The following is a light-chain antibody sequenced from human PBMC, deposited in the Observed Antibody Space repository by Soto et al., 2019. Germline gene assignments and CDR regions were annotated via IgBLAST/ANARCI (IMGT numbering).Light chain of an antibody. CDR1: QSISSW. Sequence: DIQMTQSPSTLSASGVERVTITCRASQSISSWLAWYQQKPGKAPKVLIYKASSLESGVPSRFSGSGSGTEFTLTISSLQPDDFATYYCQQYSSYSRTFGQGTKVDI. J-gene: IGKJ1*01. CDR3: QQYSSYSRT. CDR2: KAS. V-gene: IGKV1-5*03.